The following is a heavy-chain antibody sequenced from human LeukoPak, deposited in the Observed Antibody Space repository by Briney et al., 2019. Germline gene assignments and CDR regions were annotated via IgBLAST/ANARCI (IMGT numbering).Heavy chain of an antibody. Sequence: SQTLSLTCTVSGGSFSSGTSYWTWIRQPPGKGLEWIGNIYDEGTTNYNPSLESRLTMSIDTSASHFSLTLRSVTAADTAVYYCARVFRGAVTANWFDLWGQGTLVSVSS. CDR3: ARVFRGAVTANWFDL. D-gene: IGHD2-21*02. CDR2: IYDEGTT. CDR1: GGSFSSGTSY. V-gene: IGHV4-61*01. J-gene: IGHJ5*02.